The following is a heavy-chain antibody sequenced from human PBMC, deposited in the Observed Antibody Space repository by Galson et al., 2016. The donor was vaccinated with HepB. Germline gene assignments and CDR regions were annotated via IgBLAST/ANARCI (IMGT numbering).Heavy chain of an antibody. D-gene: IGHD2-15*01. Sequence: QSGAEVKKPGESLKISCKASGGTFSSYAISWVRQAPGQGLEWMGGIIPIFGTANYAQKFQGRVTITADESTSTAYMELSSLRSEDTAVYYCARTGGWGSGWNFDLWGRGTLVTVSS. CDR3: ARTGGWGSGWNFDL. J-gene: IGHJ2*01. V-gene: IGHV1-69*01. CDR2: IIPIFGTA. CDR1: GGTFSSYA.